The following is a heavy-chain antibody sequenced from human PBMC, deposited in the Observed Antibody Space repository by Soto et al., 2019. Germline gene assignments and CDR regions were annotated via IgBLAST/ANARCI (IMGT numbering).Heavy chain of an antibody. CDR1: GGSISSYY. V-gene: IGHV4-59*01. J-gene: IGHJ3*01. CDR2: IYYSGST. CDR3: ARVWGGAFDF. Sequence: SETLSLTCTVSGGSISSYYWSWIRQPPGKGLEWIGYIYYSGSTKYNPSLKSRVTISVDTSKNRFSLRLSSVTAADTAVYYCARVWGGAFDFWGQGTXVTVSS. D-gene: IGHD3-10*01.